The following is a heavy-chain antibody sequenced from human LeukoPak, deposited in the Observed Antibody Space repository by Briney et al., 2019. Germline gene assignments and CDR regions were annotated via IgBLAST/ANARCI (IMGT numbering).Heavy chain of an antibody. CDR1: GGSISSYH. J-gene: IGHJ4*02. CDR2: ISYSGTT. CDR3: ARDWGPGYGGYDG. V-gene: IGHV4-59*01. Sequence: PSETLSLTCIVSGGSISSYHWSWIRQPPGKGLEWIGHISYSGTTNYNPSLKSRVTISVDTFKNQFSLKLNSVTAADTAVYYCARDWGPGYGGYDGWGQGTLVTVSS. D-gene: IGHD5-12*01.